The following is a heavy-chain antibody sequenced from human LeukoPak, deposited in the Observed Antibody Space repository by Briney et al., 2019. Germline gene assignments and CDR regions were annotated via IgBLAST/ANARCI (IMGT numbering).Heavy chain of an antibody. J-gene: IGHJ4*02. CDR1: GFSIGSAYH. Sequence: PSETLSLTCSVSGFSIGSAYHWAWVRQPPGGGLEWIASVYHSGNTYYNPSLKSRVLISADTSKNQFSLNLISVTAADTAVYYCARDRDSSTTYTPYSFDSWGQGTLVTVSS. CDR2: VYHSGNT. D-gene: IGHD6-13*01. V-gene: IGHV4-38-2*02. CDR3: ARDRDSSTTYTPYSFDS.